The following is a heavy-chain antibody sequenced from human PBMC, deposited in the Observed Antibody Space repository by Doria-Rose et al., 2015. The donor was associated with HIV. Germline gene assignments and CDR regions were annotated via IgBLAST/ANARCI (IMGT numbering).Heavy chain of an antibody. V-gene: IGHV3-48*03. CDR2: ITSSDTAI. CDR3: ARERVESVYYYGMDV. D-gene: IGHD3-3*01. CDR1: GFTFSSYE. Sequence: EVQLVESGGGLVQPGGSLRLSCSASGFTFSSYEMNWVRQAPGKGLEWVSYITSSDTAIFYADSVKGRFTISRDNAKNSLYLQMNSLRIEDTAVYYCARERVESVYYYGMDVWAKGPRSSSP. J-gene: IGHJ6*02.